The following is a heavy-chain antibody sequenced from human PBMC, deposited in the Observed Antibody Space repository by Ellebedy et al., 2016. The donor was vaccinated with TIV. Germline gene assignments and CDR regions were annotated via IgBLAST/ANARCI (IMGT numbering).Heavy chain of an antibody. CDR3: ARVSNPGTALPGGDKAHPPGY. V-gene: IGHV3-7*01. CDR1: GFTFSTNW. D-gene: IGHD2-21*02. Sequence: GGSLRLSCGASGFTFSTNWMGWVRQAPGKGLKWLANIKPDGSEKYYVDSVKGRFTISRDNAKNTLYLQMSSLRVEDTAIYYCARVSNPGTALPGGDKAHPPGYWGQGTLVIVSS. CDR2: IKPDGSEK. J-gene: IGHJ4*02.